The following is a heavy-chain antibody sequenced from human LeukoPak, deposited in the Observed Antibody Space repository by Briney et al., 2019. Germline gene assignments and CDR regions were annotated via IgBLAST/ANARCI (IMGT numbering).Heavy chain of an antibody. CDR2: IYYSGNT. J-gene: IGHJ4*02. CDR1: GGSMSSYC. V-gene: IGHV4-59*01. D-gene: IGHD3-10*01. Sequence: SETLSLTCTVSGGSMSSYCWSWIRQPPGKGLEWIGYIYYSGNTNYNPSLKSRVTLSVDTSKNQFSLNLNSVTAADTAVYYCARVYYGSRFDYWGQGTLVTVSS. CDR3: ARVYYGSRFDY.